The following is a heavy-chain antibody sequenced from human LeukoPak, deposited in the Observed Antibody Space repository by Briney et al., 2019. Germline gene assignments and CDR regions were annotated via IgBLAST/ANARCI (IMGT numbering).Heavy chain of an antibody. J-gene: IGHJ4*02. CDR1: GGSVSSGSYY. CDR2: IYYSGST. V-gene: IGHV4-39*01. CDR3: AGQYSSGWYYFDY. Sequence: KPSETLSLTCTVSGGSVSSGSYYWGWIRQPPGKGLEWIGSIYYSGSTYYNPSLKSRVTISVDTSKNQFSLKLSSVTAADTAVYYCAGQYSSGWYYFDYWGQGTLVTVSS. D-gene: IGHD6-19*01.